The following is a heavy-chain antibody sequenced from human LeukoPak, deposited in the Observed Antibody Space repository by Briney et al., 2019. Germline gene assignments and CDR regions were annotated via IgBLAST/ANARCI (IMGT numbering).Heavy chain of an antibody. CDR3: ARAPYYDFWSGRYYFDY. CDR2: IYHSGNT. J-gene: IGHJ4*02. D-gene: IGHD3-3*01. V-gene: IGHV4-30-2*01. CDR1: GGSISSGGYS. Sequence: KPSQTLSLTCAVSGGSISSGGYSWIWMRQPPGLGLEWIGYIYHSGNTYYNPSLKGRVTISVDRSKKQFSLKLSSVTAADTAVYYCARAPYYDFWSGRYYFDYWGQGTLVTVSS.